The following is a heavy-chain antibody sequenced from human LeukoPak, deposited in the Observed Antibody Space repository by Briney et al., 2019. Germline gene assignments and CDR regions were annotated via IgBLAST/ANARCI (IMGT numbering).Heavy chain of an antibody. J-gene: IGHJ6*02. CDR1: GFTFSSYA. D-gene: IGHD3-9*01. CDR3: AKDPGELRYFDWLSPGV. V-gene: IGHV3-30*04. Sequence: GRSLRLSCAASGFTFSSYAMPWVRQAPGKGLEWVAVISYDGSNKYYADSVKGRFTISRDNSKNTLYLQMNSLRAEDTAVYYCAKDPGELRYFDWLSPGVWGQGTTVTVSS. CDR2: ISYDGSNK.